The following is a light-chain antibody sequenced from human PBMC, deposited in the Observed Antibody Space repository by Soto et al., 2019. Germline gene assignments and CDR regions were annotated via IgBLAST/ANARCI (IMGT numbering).Light chain of an antibody. J-gene: IGKJ1*01. CDR1: QGISSY. V-gene: IGKV1-8*01. Sequence: AIRMTQSPSSLSASPGDRVTITCGASQGISSYLAWYQQKPGKAPKLLIYAASTLQNGVQSRFSGSGSRTDFTLTISCLQSEDFATYYCQQYYSYPRAFGQGTKVEIK. CDR3: QQYYSYPRA. CDR2: AAS.